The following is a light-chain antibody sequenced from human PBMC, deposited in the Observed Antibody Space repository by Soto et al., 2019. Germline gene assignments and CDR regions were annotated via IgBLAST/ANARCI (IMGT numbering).Light chain of an antibody. CDR2: GAS. J-gene: IGKJ1*01. CDR3: QQYGSSPPERT. CDR1: QSVSSSY. Sequence: EIVLTQSPGTLSLSPGERATLSCRASQSVSSSYLAWYQQKPGQAPRLLIYGASSRATGIPDRFSGSGSGTDSTLTISRLEPEDFAVYYCQQYGSSPPERTFGQGTKVEIK. V-gene: IGKV3-20*01.